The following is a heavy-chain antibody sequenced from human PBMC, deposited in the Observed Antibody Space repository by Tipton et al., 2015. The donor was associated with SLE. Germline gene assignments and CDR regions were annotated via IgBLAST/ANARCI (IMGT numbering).Heavy chain of an antibody. CDR1: GFTFGDYA. Sequence: SLRLSCTVSGFTFGDYAMNWVRQAPGMGLEWVSFIRSKAYGGTTQYAASVKGRFTISRDDSKSIAYLQMNSLKIEDTAVYYCTRDPYSGRTGYFDYWGQGTLVTVSS. V-gene: IGHV3-49*04. D-gene: IGHD1-26*01. CDR2: IRSKAYGGTT. J-gene: IGHJ4*02. CDR3: TRDPYSGRTGYFDY.